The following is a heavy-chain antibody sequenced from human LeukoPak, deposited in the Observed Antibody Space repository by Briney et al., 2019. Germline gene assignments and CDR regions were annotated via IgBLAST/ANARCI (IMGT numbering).Heavy chain of an antibody. J-gene: IGHJ5*02. D-gene: IGHD5-24*01. V-gene: IGHV4-39*07. CDR1: GGSISSSSYY. CDR2: IYYSGST. Sequence: SETLSLTCTVSGGSISSSSYYWGWIRQPPGKGLEWIGSIYYSGSTYYNPSLKSRVTISVDTSKNQFSLKLSSVTAADTAVYYCATPRVEMASITGWFDPWGQGTLVTVSS. CDR3: ATPRVEMASITGWFDP.